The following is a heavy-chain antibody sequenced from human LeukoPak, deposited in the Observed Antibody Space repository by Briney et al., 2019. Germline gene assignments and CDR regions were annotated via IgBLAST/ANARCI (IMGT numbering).Heavy chain of an antibody. V-gene: IGHV4-59*01. CDR3: ARYYCPNGVCQGFDY. CDR2: IHSNGRT. CDR1: GGSISGYY. Sequence: SETLSLTCSVSGGSISGYYWSCIRQPPGKGLEWIGYIHSNGRTNSNPSLKSRVTISVDTFKNQFSLNLISVTAADTAVYYCARYYCPNGVCQGFDYWGQGTLVTVSS. J-gene: IGHJ4*02. D-gene: IGHD2-8*01.